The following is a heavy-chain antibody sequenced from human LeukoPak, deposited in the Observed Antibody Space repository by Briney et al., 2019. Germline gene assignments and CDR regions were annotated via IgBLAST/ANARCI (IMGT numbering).Heavy chain of an antibody. Sequence: GGSLRLSCAASGFTFSSYAMNWVRQAPGKGLEWVSTISASGGSTYYFVKGRFTISRDNSKNTLYLQMNSLRAEDTAVHYCAKGYCSSTNCKESFFDYWGQGTLVTVPS. CDR3: AKGYCSSTNCKESFFDY. CDR1: GFTFSSYA. V-gene: IGHV3-23*01. CDR2: ISASGGST. D-gene: IGHD2-2*01. J-gene: IGHJ4*02.